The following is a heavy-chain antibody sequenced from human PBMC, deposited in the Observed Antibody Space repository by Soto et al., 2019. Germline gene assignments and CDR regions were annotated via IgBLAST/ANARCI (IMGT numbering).Heavy chain of an antibody. V-gene: IGHV2-5*01. CDR2: FYWNDDK. J-gene: IGHJ4*02. CDR3: AHRPTSTDDFYFDY. Sequence: QITLTESGPPLVTPTQTLTLTCSFSGFSLTTSGVAVGWFRQPHGKAPEWLALFYWNDDKRYSPSLRSRLTVTGDSSKNQVVLTLANVDPVDSGTYYCAHRPTSTDDFYFDYWGQGTLVTVSS. D-gene: IGHD2-21*02. CDR1: GFSLTTSGVA.